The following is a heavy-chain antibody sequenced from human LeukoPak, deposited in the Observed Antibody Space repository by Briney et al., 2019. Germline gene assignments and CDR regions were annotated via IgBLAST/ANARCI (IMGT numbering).Heavy chain of an antibody. CDR2: IIPIFGIA. CDR3: ARGPPAMAPNYYFDY. V-gene: IGHV1-69*04. CDR1: GGTFSSYA. J-gene: IGHJ4*02. Sequence: SVKVSCKASGGTFSSYAISWVRQAPGQGLEWMGRIIPIFGIANYAQKFQGRVTITAGKSTSTAYMELSSLRSEDTAVYYCARGPPAMAPNYYFDYWGQGTLVTVSS. D-gene: IGHD5-18*01.